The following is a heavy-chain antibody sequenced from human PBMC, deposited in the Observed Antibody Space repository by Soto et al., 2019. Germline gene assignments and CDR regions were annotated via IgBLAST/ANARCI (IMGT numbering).Heavy chain of an antibody. V-gene: IGHV1-69*02. CDR2: IIPILEVA. J-gene: IGHJ6*02. D-gene: IGHD3-9*01. CDR1: GGTFSTST. CDR3: AADLTGLGLYPLDV. Sequence: SVKVSCKASGGTFSTSTFTWVRQAPGQGLEWMGRIIPILEVADYGQVFQGRVTITRDMSTSTAYMELSSLRSEDTAMYYCAADLTGLGLYPLDVWGQGTTVTVSS.